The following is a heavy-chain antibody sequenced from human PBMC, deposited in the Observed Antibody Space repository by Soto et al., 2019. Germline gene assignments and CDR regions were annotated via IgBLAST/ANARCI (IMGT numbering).Heavy chain of an antibody. V-gene: IGHV1-69*13. CDR3: ARPLGSGWSYDFDY. CDR1: GRTLGSYA. Sequence: SVEVSCKASGRTLGSYASSWVRQAPGQGLEWMGGIIPIFGTANYAQKFQGRVTITADESTSTAYMELSSLRSEDTAVYYCARPLGSGWSYDFDYWGQGTLVTVSS. D-gene: IGHD6-19*01. CDR2: IIPIFGTA. J-gene: IGHJ4*02.